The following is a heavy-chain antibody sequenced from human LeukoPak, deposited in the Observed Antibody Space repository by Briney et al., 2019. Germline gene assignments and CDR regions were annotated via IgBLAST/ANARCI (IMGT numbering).Heavy chain of an antibody. CDR3: ARDRGCSSSSCSFNGMDV. CDR2: ISSSSSTI. V-gene: IGHV3-48*04. D-gene: IGHD2-2*01. CDR1: GFTFSSYS. J-gene: IGHJ6*02. Sequence: GGSLRLSCAASGFTFSSYSMNWVRQAPGKGLEWVSYISSSSSTIYYADSVKGRFTISRDNAKNSLYLQMNSLRAEDTAVYYCARDRGCSSSSCSFNGMDVWGQGTTVTVSS.